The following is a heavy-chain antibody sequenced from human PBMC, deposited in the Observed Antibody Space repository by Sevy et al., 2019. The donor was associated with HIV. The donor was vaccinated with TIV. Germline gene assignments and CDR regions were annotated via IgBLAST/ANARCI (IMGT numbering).Heavy chain of an antibody. D-gene: IGHD3-10*01. V-gene: IGHV3-23*01. CDR1: GFTFSSYA. CDR3: ANSPYGSGTVIDY. Sequence: GGSLRLSCAASGFTFSSYAMSWVRQAPGKGLEWVSAISGSGGSTYYADSVKGRFTISRDNSKNTLYRQMNSLRAEDTAVYYCANSPYGSGTVIDYWGQGTLVTVSS. J-gene: IGHJ4*02. CDR2: ISGSGGST.